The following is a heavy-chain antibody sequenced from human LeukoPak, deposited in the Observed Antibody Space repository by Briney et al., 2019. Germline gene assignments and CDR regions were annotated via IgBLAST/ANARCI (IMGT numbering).Heavy chain of an antibody. CDR1: GYSFTSYW. D-gene: IGHD6-13*01. J-gene: IGHJ5*02. CDR2: INPNSGGT. V-gene: IGHV1-2*02. Sequence: GESLKISCKGSGYSFTSYWIGWVRQAPGRGLEWMGWINPNSGGTNYAQKFQGRVTMTRDTSISTAYMELSRLRSDDTAVYYCARAYSSSWYGRSVSWFDPWGQGTPVTVSS. CDR3: ARAYSSSWYGRSVSWFDP.